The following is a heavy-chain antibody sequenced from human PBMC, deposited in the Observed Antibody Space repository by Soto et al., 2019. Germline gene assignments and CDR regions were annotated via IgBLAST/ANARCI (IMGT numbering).Heavy chain of an antibody. CDR3: ARGGIAAAAPPDY. Sequence: QVQLQESGPGLVKPSQTLSLTCTVSGGSISSGGYYWSWIRQHPGKGLEWIGYIYYSGSTYYNPSLTRRVTLSVDTSKNQFSLKLSSVTAADTAVYYCARGGIAAAAPPDYWGQGTLVTVSS. CDR2: IYYSGST. D-gene: IGHD6-13*01. V-gene: IGHV4-31*03. CDR1: GGSISSGGYY. J-gene: IGHJ4*02.